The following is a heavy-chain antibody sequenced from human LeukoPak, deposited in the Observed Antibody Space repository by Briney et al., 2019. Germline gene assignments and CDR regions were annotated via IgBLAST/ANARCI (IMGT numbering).Heavy chain of an antibody. D-gene: IGHD6-25*01. CDR3: ARGYSSVRAFDY. J-gene: IGHJ4*02. V-gene: IGHV4-34*01. CDR2: IKHSGST. Sequence: PSETLSLTCAVYGGSFSGYYWSWIRQPPGKGLEWIGEIKHSGSTNYNPSLKSRVTISVDTSKNQFSLKLSSVTAADTAVYYCARGYSSVRAFDYWGQRTLVTVSS. CDR1: GGSFSGYY.